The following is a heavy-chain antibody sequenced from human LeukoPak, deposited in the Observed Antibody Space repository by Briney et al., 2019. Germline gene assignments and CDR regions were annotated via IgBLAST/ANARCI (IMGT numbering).Heavy chain of an antibody. V-gene: IGHV1-18*01. J-gene: IGHJ4*02. CDR2: ISAYNGNT. Sequence: AASVKVSCKASGYTFTSYGICWVRQAPGQGLEWMGWISAYNGNTNYAQKFQGRVTITADEPTRTAYMELTYVRSDDTAVYYCTIIPNVILFTHYFEYWGQGTLVTVSS. CDR1: GYTFTSYG. D-gene: IGHD2-21*01. CDR3: TIIPNVILFTHYFEY.